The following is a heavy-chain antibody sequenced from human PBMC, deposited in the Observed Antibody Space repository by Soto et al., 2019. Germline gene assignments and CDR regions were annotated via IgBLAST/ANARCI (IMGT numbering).Heavy chain of an antibody. J-gene: IGHJ4*02. V-gene: IGHV3-74*03. Sequence: GPLGLSCAAYGFTFSYYRMHWVRQTPEKGLVWVARIYSDGSATTYADSVKGRFTISRDNSKNTLYLQMNSLRADDTAVYYCARGNCGGFAYSAQGSLVTVSS. D-gene: IGHD4-17*01. CDR2: IYSDGSAT. CDR1: GFTFSYYR. CDR3: ARGNCGGFAY.